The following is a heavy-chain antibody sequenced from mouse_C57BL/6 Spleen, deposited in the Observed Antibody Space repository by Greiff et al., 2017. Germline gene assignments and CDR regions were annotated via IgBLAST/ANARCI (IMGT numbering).Heavy chain of an antibody. D-gene: IGHD1-1*01. Sequence: QVQLQQPGAELVKPGASVKLSCKASGYTFTSYWMPWVKQRPGQGLEWIGMIHPNSGSTNYNEKFKSKATLTVDISSSTAYMQLSSLTSEDSAVYYCARSNVVSYYAMWYRGHGTSVTVST. CDR3: ARSNVVSYYAMWY. CDR2: IHPNSGST. V-gene: IGHV1-64*01. J-gene: IGHJ4*01. CDR1: GYTFTSYW.